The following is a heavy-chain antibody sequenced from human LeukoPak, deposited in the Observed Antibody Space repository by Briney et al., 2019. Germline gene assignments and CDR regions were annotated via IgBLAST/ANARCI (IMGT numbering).Heavy chain of an antibody. V-gene: IGHV1-3*01. Sequence: GASVKVSCKASGYTLTSYAMHWVRQAPGQRLEWMGWINAGNGNTKYSQKFQGRVTITRDTSASTAYMELSSLRSEDTAVYYCARDRYCSSTSCYTRNWFDPWGQGTLVTVSS. CDR3: ARDRYCSSTSCYTRNWFDP. D-gene: IGHD2-2*02. CDR2: INAGNGNT. J-gene: IGHJ5*02. CDR1: GYTLTSYA.